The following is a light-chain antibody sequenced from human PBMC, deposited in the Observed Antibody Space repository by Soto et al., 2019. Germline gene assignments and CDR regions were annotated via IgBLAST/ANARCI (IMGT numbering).Light chain of an antibody. Sequence: EIVMTQSPATLSLSPGERATLSCRASQRITTVAWYQQKPGQAPRLLIYGLSIRAPGVPARFSVSGSGTEFTLTISSLQSEDFAVYFCQQYYDWPTSGQGTRVEVK. CDR2: GLS. CDR1: QRITT. V-gene: IGKV3-15*01. CDR3: QQYYDWPT. J-gene: IGKJ1*01.